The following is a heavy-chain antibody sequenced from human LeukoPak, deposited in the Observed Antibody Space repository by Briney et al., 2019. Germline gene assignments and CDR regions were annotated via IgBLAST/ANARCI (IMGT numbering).Heavy chain of an antibody. Sequence: PGGSLRLSCAASGFTFSSYWMHWVRQVPGKGLVWVSRINSDGSSIRYADSVKDRFTIARDNARKTLYLQMNSLSAEDTAVYHCARSHYYDSSGQFYYYYGLDVWGQGTTVTVSS. V-gene: IGHV3-74*01. D-gene: IGHD3-22*01. J-gene: IGHJ6*02. CDR3: ARSHYYDSSGQFYYYYGLDV. CDR1: GFTFSSYW. CDR2: INSDGSSI.